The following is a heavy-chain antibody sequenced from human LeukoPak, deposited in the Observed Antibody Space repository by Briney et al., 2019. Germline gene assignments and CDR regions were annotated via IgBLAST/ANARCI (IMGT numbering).Heavy chain of an antibody. V-gene: IGHV3-30-3*01. CDR3: AAETDY. J-gene: IGHJ4*02. Sequence: PGGSLRLSCAASGFTFSNAWMSWVRQAPGKGLEWVAVISYDGSNKYYADSVKGRFTISRDNSKNTLYLQMNSLRAEDTAVYYCAAETDYWGQGTLVTVSS. CDR1: GFTFSNAW. CDR2: ISYDGSNK.